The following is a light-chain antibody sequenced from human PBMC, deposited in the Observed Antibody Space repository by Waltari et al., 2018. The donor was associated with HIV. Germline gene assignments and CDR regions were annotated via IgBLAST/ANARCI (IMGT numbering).Light chain of an antibody. Sequence: QSALTQPASVSGSPGQSITISCTGTRSDVGIYNLFSWYQQYPGKAPKLMIYEGSKRPSWVSNRFSGSKSGNTASLTISGLQTEDEADYYCCSYAGSFVVFGGGTKLTVL. CDR1: RSDVGIYNL. CDR2: EGS. V-gene: IGLV2-23*01. J-gene: IGLJ2*01. CDR3: CSYAGSFVV.